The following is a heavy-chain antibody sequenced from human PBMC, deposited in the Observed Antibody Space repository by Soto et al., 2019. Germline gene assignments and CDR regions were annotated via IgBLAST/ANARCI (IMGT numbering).Heavy chain of an antibody. CDR2: INDDGSST. J-gene: IGHJ4*02. V-gene: IGHV3-74*01. CDR1: GFTFSTYW. Sequence: SLRPSFAHSGFTFSTYWIHSVCLVPCKGPEWVSRINDDGSSTNYADSVKGRFTISRDNAKNTLYLQMNALRAEDTAVYYCARGPRSTSTGTGAFWGQGTLVTVSS. D-gene: IGHD1-1*01. CDR3: ARGPRSTSTGTGAF.